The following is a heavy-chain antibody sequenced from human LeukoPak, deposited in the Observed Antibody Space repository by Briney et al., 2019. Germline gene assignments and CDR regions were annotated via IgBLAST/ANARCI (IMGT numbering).Heavy chain of an antibody. V-gene: IGHV1-24*01. D-gene: IGHD1-26*01. CDR2: FDPEDGET. J-gene: IGHJ3*02. CDR1: GYTLTELS. Sequence: ASVKVSCKVSGYTLTELSMHWVRQAPGKGLEWMGGFDPEDGETIYAQKFQGRVTMTEDTSTDTANMELSSLRSEDTAVYYCATLGWELQAAPWAFDIWGQGTMVTVSS. CDR3: ATLGWELQAAPWAFDI.